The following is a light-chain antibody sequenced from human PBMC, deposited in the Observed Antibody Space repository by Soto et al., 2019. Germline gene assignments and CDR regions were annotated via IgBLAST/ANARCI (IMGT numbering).Light chain of an antibody. CDR1: SSDVGGYNY. V-gene: IGLV2-14*01. J-gene: IGLJ1*01. Sequence: QSALTQPASVSGSPGQSITISCTGTSSDVGGYNYVSWYQQYPGKAPKLMIYDVSNRPSGVSNRFSGSKSGNTASLTISGLQAEDEADYSCTSYTTSSTLVFGTGTKLTVL. CDR3: TSYTTSSTLV. CDR2: DVS.